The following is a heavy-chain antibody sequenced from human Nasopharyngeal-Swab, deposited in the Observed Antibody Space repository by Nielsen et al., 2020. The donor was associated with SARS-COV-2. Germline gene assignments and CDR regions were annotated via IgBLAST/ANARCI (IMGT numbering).Heavy chain of an antibody. V-gene: IGHV4-39*01. Sequence: RQAPGKGLEWIGSIYYSVSTYYNPSLKSRVTISVDTSKNQFSLKLSSVTAADTAVYYCARQIPEIRYYYYYMDVWGKGTTVTVSS. J-gene: IGHJ6*03. CDR3: ARQIPEIRYYYYYMDV. D-gene: IGHD1-14*01. CDR2: IYYSVST.